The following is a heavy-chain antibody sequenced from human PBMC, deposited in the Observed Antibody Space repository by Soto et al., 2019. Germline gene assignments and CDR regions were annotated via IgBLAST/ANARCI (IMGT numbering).Heavy chain of an antibody. J-gene: IGHJ6*02. CDR3: ARAVTWGLDV. V-gene: IGHV3-48*02. CDR1: GCTFSLYS. CDR2: ISRSSTGI. Sequence: EVQLVESGGGLVQPGGSLRLSCAASGCTFSLYSMSWVRQAQGKGLEWVSYISRSSTGIHYADSVKGRFTISRDDATNSMHLQMNSLRDGDTAVYYCARAVTWGLDVWGQGTTVSISS. D-gene: IGHD3-10*01.